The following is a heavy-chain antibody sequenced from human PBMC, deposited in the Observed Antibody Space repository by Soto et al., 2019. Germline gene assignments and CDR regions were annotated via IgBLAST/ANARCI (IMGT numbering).Heavy chain of an antibody. CDR3: ATAGNYDSSGRDF. J-gene: IGHJ4*02. CDR2: ISANSGNT. CDR1: GFIFNNYA. V-gene: IGHV1-18*04. D-gene: IGHD3-22*01. Sequence: KVSCKAFGFIFNNYAISWVRQAPGQGLEWMGWISANSGNTNYAQKLQGRVTMTTDTSTSTAYMELRSLRSDDTAVYYCATAGNYDSSGRDFWGQGTLVTVSS.